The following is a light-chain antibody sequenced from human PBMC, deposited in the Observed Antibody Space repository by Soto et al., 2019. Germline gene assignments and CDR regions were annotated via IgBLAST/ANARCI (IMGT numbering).Light chain of an antibody. Sequence: EIVLTQSPGSLSLSLGERATLSCRASQSVDSAFFAWYQQKPGQPPRLLMYGASRRATGIPDRFSGSGSGTDFPLTISILEPEDFAVYYCQQYASSLTFGQGTKVEI. CDR1: QSVDSAF. V-gene: IGKV3-20*01. J-gene: IGKJ1*01. CDR2: GAS. CDR3: QQYASSLT.